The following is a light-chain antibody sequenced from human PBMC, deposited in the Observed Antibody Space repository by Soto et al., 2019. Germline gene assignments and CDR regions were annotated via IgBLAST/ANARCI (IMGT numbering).Light chain of an antibody. CDR3: QQDGSSPFT. J-gene: IGKJ4*01. V-gene: IGKV3-20*01. Sequence: EIVLTQSPGTLSLSPGERATLSCRASQSVSSSYLAWYQQKPGQAPRLLIYGASSRDTGIPDRFSGSGSGTDFTLTISRLEPEDFAVYYCQQDGSSPFTFGGGTKVEIK. CDR1: QSVSSSY. CDR2: GAS.